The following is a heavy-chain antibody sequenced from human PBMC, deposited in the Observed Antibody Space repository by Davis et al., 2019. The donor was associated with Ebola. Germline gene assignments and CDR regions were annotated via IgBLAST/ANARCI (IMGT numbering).Heavy chain of an antibody. CDR3: AKIMSYYYGMDV. Sequence: KVSCKASGGTFSSYAISWVRQAPGQGLEWMGGIIPIFGTANYAQKFQGRVTITADKSTSTAYMELSSLRSEDTAVYYCAKIMSYYYGMDVWGQGTTVTVSS. V-gene: IGHV1-69*06. CDR1: GGTFSSYA. J-gene: IGHJ6*02. CDR2: IIPIFGTA.